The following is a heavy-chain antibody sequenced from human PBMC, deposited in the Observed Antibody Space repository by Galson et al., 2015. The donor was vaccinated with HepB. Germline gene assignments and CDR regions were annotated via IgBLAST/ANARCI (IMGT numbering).Heavy chain of an antibody. J-gene: IGHJ4*02. V-gene: IGHV1-18*01. Sequence: SVKVACKVSGYTFTLYEITWIRQAPGQGLEWMGWIGAYNGNTHYAQNLQDRFTMTIDTSKTTSYMELRNLRSDDTAVYYCARDRGSSGYLYDPSNDYWGQGTEVAVSS. CDR3: ARDRGSSGYLYDPSNDY. CDR2: IGAYNGNT. CDR1: GYTFTLYE. D-gene: IGHD3-22*01.